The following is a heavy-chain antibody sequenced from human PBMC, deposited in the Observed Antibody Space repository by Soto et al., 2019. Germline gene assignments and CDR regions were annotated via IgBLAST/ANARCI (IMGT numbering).Heavy chain of an antibody. CDR3: ARADSSGYYSSDY. Sequence: GGSLRLSCAASGFTFSSYEMNWVRQAPGKGLEWVSYISSSGSTIYYADSVKGRFTISRDNAKNSLYLQMNSLRAEDTAVYYCARADSSGYYSSDYWGQGTLVTSPQ. CDR1: GFTFSSYE. V-gene: IGHV3-48*03. CDR2: ISSSGSTI. D-gene: IGHD3-22*01. J-gene: IGHJ4*02.